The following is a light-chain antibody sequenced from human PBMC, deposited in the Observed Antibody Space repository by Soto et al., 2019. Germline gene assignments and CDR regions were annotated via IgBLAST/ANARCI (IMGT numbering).Light chain of an antibody. CDR1: QDIRNF. V-gene: IGKV1-33*01. CDR3: QQYANLPIT. CDR2: DTS. Sequence: DIQMTQSPSSLSASVGDRVIITCQASQDIRNFLNWYQVKPGKAPKLVIFDTSYLETGVPSTFSGGGSATDFTFTISRLQPEDVATYYCQQYANLPITFGPRTTVNI. J-gene: IGKJ3*01.